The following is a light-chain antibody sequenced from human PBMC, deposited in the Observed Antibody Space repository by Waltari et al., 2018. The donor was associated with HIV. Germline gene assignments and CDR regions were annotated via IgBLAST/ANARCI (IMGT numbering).Light chain of an antibody. Sequence: QSALTQPPSVSGSPGQSVTISCTGSSSDVGRHNRVSWYQQPPGTAPKLLIYEVPYRPSGVPDRFAGSKSGNTASLTISGLQAEDEADYYGSSYTSSSTYVFGTGTRVTVL. CDR2: EVP. J-gene: IGLJ1*01. CDR1: SSDVGRHNR. CDR3: SSYTSSSTYV. V-gene: IGLV2-18*02.